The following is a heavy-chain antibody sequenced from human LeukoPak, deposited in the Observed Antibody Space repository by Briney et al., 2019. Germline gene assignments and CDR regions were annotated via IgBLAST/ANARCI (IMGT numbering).Heavy chain of an antibody. D-gene: IGHD4-23*01. V-gene: IGHV3-23*01. Sequence: PGGSLRLSCAASGFTFSSYAMSWVRQAPGKGLEWVSSISGSGGRTHYADSVRGRFTISRDNSKNTLYLQMDSLRAEDTAVYYCARVPLSVVTTGRIYYYYYMDVWGKGTTVTVSS. J-gene: IGHJ6*03. CDR1: GFTFSSYA. CDR2: ISGSGGRT. CDR3: ARVPLSVVTTGRIYYYYYMDV.